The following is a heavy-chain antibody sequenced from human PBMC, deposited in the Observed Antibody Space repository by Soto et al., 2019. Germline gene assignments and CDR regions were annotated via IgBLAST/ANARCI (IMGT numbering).Heavy chain of an antibody. V-gene: IGHV1-69*12. J-gene: IGHJ5*02. Sequence: QVQLVQSGAEVKKPGSSVKVSCKASGGTFSSYAISWVRQAPGQGLEWMGGIIPIFGTANYAQKFQGRVTITADESTSTAYMELSSLRSEDTAVYYCARPPYNCHADPAYGWFGPWGQGSLVTVSS. CDR2: IIPIFGTA. D-gene: IGHD1-1*01. CDR3: ARPPYNCHADPAYGWFGP. CDR1: GGTFSSYA.